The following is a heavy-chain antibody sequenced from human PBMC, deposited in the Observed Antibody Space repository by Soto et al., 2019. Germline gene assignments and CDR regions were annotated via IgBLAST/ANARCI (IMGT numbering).Heavy chain of an antibody. CDR1: GYTFTTYG. Sequence: GASVKVSCKTSGYTFTTYGVSWVRQAPVQGLEWVGWISAYNGNTNYAQKLQGRVTMTTDTYTSTAYMELRGLRSDDTAVYYCARDRYYYGSGSYYISWLDPWGQGTLVTVSS. V-gene: IGHV1-18*04. CDR2: ISAYNGNT. J-gene: IGHJ5*02. D-gene: IGHD3-10*01. CDR3: ARDRYYYGSGSYYISWLDP.